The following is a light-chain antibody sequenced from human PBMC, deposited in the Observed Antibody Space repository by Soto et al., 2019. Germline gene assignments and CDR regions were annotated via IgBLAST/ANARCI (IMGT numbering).Light chain of an antibody. CDR1: QTINSN. CDR2: GAS. V-gene: IGKV3-15*01. J-gene: IGKJ2*01. Sequence: EIVMTQSPATLSVSPGERATVSCRASQTINSNLAWYQQKPGQAPRLLIHGASTRATGVPARFSGSGSGTESTLTISSLQSEDFAVYYCQQYHNWPPQYTFGQGNKLQI. CDR3: QQYHNWPPQYT.